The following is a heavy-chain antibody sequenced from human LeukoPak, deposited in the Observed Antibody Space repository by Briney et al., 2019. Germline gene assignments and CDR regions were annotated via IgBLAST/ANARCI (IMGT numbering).Heavy chain of an antibody. D-gene: IGHD3-22*01. Sequence: PSETLSLTCTVSGGSISSYYWSWIRQHPGKGLEWIGYIYYSGSTYYNPSLKSRVTISVDTSKNQFSLKLSSVTAADTAVYYCARETYYYDSSGYYLPYYYYGMDVWGQGTTVTVSS. CDR2: IYYSGST. V-gene: IGHV4-59*06. CDR1: GGSISSYY. J-gene: IGHJ6*02. CDR3: ARETYYYDSSGYYLPYYYYGMDV.